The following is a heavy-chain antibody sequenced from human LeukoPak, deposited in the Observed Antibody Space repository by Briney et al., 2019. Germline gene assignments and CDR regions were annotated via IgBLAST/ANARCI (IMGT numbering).Heavy chain of an antibody. D-gene: IGHD3-22*01. CDR3: ARGYYYDSSGLGHFDY. Sequence: GGSLRLSCAASGFTFSTYAMNWVRQAPGKGLEWVSGISGSGGSTYYADSVKGRFTISRDNAKNTLYLQVNSLRAEDTAMYYCARGYYYDSSGLGHFDYWGQGALVTVSS. CDR1: GFTFSTYA. V-gene: IGHV3-23*01. J-gene: IGHJ4*02. CDR2: ISGSGGST.